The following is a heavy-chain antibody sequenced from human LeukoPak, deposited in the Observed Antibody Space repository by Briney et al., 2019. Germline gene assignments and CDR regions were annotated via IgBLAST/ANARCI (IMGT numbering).Heavy chain of an antibody. CDR2: ISSSGNTI. V-gene: IGHV3-48*03. D-gene: IGHD6-13*01. CDR3: ARDRAAAGWD. CDR1: GFTFSSYE. J-gene: IGHJ4*02. Sequence: GGSLRRSCAASGFTFSSYEMNWVRQAPGKGLEWVSFISSSGNTIYYADSVKGRFTISRDNAKNSLCLQMNSLRVEDTAIYYCARDRAAAGWDWGQGTPVTVSS.